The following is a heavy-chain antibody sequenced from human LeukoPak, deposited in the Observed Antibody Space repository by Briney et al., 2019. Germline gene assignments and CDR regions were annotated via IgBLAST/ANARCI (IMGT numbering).Heavy chain of an antibody. CDR2: GST. D-gene: IGHD3-22*01. J-gene: IGHJ4*02. Sequence: GSTYYADSVKGRFTISRDNSKNTLYLQMNSLRAEDTAVYYCAKVSGGITMIVVVKTYYFDYWGQGTLVTVSS. V-gene: IGHV3-23*01. CDR3: AKVSGGITMIVVVKTYYFDY.